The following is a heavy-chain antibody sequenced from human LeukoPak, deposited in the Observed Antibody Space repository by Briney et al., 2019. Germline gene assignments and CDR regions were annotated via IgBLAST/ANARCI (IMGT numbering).Heavy chain of an antibody. Sequence: PGGSLRLSCAASGFTASDYYMDWVRQTPGQGLEWVGRSRNKANSYTTDFAATVKGRFTISRDESRNSLFLQMNSLKTEDTAVYYCVRVQTGGAFDVWGQGTMVTVST. CDR3: VRVQTGGAFDV. V-gene: IGHV3-72*01. J-gene: IGHJ3*01. D-gene: IGHD7-27*01. CDR2: SRNKANSYTT. CDR1: GFTASDYY.